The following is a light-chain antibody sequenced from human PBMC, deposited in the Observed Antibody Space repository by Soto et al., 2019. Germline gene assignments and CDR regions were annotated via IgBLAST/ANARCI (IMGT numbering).Light chain of an antibody. CDR1: QSVSSSN. CDR3: HQYGTSWT. J-gene: IGKJ1*01. CDR2: GAS. Sequence: EIVLTQSPGTLSLSPGEKATLSCRASQSVSSSNLAWYQQKPGQAPRLLIYGASSRATGIPDRFSGSGSGTDFTLTISRLEPVDFAVYYCHQYGTSWTFGQGTKVEIK. V-gene: IGKV3-20*01.